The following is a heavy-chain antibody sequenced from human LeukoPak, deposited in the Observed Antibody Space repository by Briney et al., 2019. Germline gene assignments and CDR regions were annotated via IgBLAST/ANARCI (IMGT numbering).Heavy chain of an antibody. V-gene: IGHV4-38-2*01. Sequence: SETLTLTCAVSGYSISSGFYWGWLRQPPGKGLEWIGRIYHSGSTYFNPSLKSRFTISVDTSKNPFSLQLSSVTAADTAVYYCASDLGYTSSSPFWYFDLWDRGTLVTVSS. CDR2: IYHSGST. CDR3: ASDLGYTSSSPFWYFDL. CDR1: GYSISSGFY. D-gene: IGHD6-6*01. J-gene: IGHJ2*01.